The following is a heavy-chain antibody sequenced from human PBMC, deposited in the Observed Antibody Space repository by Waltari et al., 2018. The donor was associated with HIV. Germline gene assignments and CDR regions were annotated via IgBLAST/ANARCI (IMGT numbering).Heavy chain of an antibody. V-gene: IGHV4-4*02. CDR2: ILHDGRT. Sequence: VQLQESGPGRVKPSGTLSLTCAVSGGSISDTNWWSWVRQPPGKGLEWIGEILHDGRTNYNPSLKSRVLMSADKSKNQISLQLTSVTAADTAVYFCAKEGGYRLDVWGQGTAVTVSS. CDR1: GGSISDTNW. CDR3: AKEGGYRLDV. D-gene: IGHD3-16*02. J-gene: IGHJ6*02.